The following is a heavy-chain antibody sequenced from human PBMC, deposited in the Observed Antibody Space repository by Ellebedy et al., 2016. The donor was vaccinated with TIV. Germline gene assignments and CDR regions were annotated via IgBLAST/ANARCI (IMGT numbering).Heavy chain of an antibody. J-gene: IGHJ4*02. CDR1: GFTFSSHS. CDR3: WRQSCNNITCYFDY. V-gene: IGHV3-21*01. Sequence: PGGSLRLSCVATGFTFSSHSMDRVRPARGKGLEWVSSINRNSDYIYYADSVEGRFTISRDNSKNTLFLQMNSMTAEDTAVYYCWRQSCNNITCYFDYWGLGTLVTVSS. D-gene: IGHD2/OR15-2a*01. CDR2: INRNSDYI.